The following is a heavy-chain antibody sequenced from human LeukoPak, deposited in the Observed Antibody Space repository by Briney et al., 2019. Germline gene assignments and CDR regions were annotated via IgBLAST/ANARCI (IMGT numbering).Heavy chain of an antibody. V-gene: IGHV3-23*01. J-gene: IGHJ3*02. D-gene: IGHD3-3*01. CDR3: AKDRLAIFGVVIGAFDI. CDR2: ISGSGGRT. Sequence: GGSLRLSCAASGFTFSSYAMSWVRQAPGKGLEWVSAISGSGGRTYYADSVKGRFTISRDNAKNTLYLQMNSLGAEDTAVYYCAKDRLAIFGVVIGAFDIWGQGTMVTVSS. CDR1: GFTFSSYA.